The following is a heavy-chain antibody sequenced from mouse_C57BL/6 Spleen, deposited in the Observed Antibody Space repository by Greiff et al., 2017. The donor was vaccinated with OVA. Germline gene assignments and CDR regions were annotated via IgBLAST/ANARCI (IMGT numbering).Heavy chain of an antibody. CDR2: ISSGGDYI. D-gene: IGHD1-1*01. Sequence: EVKVVESGEGLVKPGGSLKLSCAASGFTFSSYAMSWVRQTPEKRLEWVAYISSGGDYIYYADTVKGRFTISRDNARNTLYLQMSSLKSEDTAMYYCTREGYYGSSYDYWGQGTTLTVSS. CDR3: TREGYYGSSYDY. V-gene: IGHV5-9-1*02. CDR1: GFTFSSYA. J-gene: IGHJ2*01.